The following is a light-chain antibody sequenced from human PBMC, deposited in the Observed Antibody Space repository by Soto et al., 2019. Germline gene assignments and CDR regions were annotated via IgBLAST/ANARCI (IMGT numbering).Light chain of an antibody. CDR1: SSNLGAGYD. J-gene: IGLJ3*02. V-gene: IGLV1-40*01. CDR2: GNR. CDR3: AAWDHSLQGWV. Sequence: QSVLTQPPSVSGAPGQRVTLSCTGNSSNLGAGYDVHWYQQLPGAAPKLVIFGNRNRPSGVPERFSGSRSGSSASLVIVGLQSEDEADYYCAAWDHSLQGWVFGGWTKLTVL.